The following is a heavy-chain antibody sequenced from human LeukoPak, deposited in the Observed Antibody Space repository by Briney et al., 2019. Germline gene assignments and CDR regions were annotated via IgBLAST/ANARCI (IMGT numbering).Heavy chain of an antibody. Sequence: ASVKVSCKASGYTFTSYGISWVRQAPGQGLEWMGWISAYNGNTNYAQKLQGRVTMTTDTSTSTAYMELRSLRSDDTAVYYCARTTLGSSWGTGWTKTDAFDIWGQGTMVTVSS. CDR3: ARTTLGSSWGTGWTKTDAFDI. J-gene: IGHJ3*02. D-gene: IGHD6-13*01. CDR1: GYTFTSYG. V-gene: IGHV1-18*01. CDR2: ISAYNGNT.